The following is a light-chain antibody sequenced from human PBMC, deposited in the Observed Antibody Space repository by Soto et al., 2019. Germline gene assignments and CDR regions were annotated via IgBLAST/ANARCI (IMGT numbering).Light chain of an antibody. V-gene: IGKV3-15*01. CDR3: QQYKNYPLT. CDR2: GAS. CDR1: QSVSSN. Sequence: EIVMTQSPSTLSVSPGERATLSCRASQSVSSNFAWYQQKPGKAPRLLIYGASTRATGLPSRFSGSGSGTEFTLTISSLQPEDFAAYYCQQYKNYPLTFGGGTKVEIK. J-gene: IGKJ4*01.